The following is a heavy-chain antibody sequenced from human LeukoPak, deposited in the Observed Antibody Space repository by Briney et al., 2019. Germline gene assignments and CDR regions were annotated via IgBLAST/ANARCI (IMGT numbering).Heavy chain of an antibody. CDR1: GFTFDDYA. CDR3: ARVRPSGYPDY. V-gene: IGHV3-74*01. Sequence: GRSLRLSCAASGFTFDDYAMHWVRQAPGKGLVWVSHINSGGSSTNYADSVKGRFTISRDNAKNTLYLQMNRLRAEDTAVYYCARVRPSGYPDYWGQGTLVTVSS. J-gene: IGHJ4*02. D-gene: IGHD5-12*01. CDR2: INSGGSST.